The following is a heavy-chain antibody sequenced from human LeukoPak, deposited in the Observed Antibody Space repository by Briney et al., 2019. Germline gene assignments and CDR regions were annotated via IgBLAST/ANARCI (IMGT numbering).Heavy chain of an antibody. Sequence: PGRSLRLSCAASGFTFSSYAMHWVRQAPGKGLEWVAVISYDGSNKYYADSVKGRFTISRDNSKNTLYLQMNSLRAEDTAVYYCARAGYGGNLGEGIYYYYGMDVWGQGTTVTVSS. CDR1: GFTFSSYA. D-gene: IGHD4-17*01. CDR3: ARAGYGGNLGEGIYYYYGMDV. J-gene: IGHJ6*02. V-gene: IGHV3-30-3*01. CDR2: ISYDGSNK.